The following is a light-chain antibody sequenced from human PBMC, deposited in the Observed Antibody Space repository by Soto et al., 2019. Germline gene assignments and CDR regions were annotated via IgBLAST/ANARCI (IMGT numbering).Light chain of an antibody. Sequence: EIVMTQSPATLSVSPGERATLSCRASQSINNNLAWYQQKTGQAPRLLIYGATTRATGIPARFSGSGSGTEFTLTISSLQSDDFATYYCQQYSNLITFGQGTRLEIK. CDR2: GAT. J-gene: IGKJ5*01. CDR3: QQYSNLIT. V-gene: IGKV3-15*01. CDR1: QSINNN.